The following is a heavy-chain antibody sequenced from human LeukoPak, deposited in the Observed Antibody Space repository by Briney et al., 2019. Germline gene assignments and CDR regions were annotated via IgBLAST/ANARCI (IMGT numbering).Heavy chain of an antibody. D-gene: IGHD3-22*01. CDR2: ISRSGSTF. J-gene: IGHJ4*02. CDR1: GFTFSNYE. V-gene: IGHV3-48*03. CDR3: AKSIGYYYDSSGYYFNY. Sequence: PGGSLRLSCAGTGFTFSNYEVNWVRQAPGKGLEWVPYISRSGSTFYYADSVKGRFTISRDNSKNTLDLQMNSLRAEDTAVYYCAKSIGYYYDSSGYYFNYWGQGTLVTVSS.